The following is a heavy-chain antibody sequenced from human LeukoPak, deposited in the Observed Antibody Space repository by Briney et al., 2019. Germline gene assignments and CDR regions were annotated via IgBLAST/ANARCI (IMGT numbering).Heavy chain of an antibody. J-gene: IGHJ3*01. V-gene: IGHV4-59*01. Sequence: KTSETLSLTCTVSGGSISSYYWSWIRQPPGKGLECIGYIYHSGTTNYNPSLKSRVTISVDTSKNQFSLKLTSVTAADAAVYYCARDSPVPNIWGQGTMVTVSS. CDR3: ARDSPVPNI. CDR2: IYHSGTT. CDR1: GGSISSYY.